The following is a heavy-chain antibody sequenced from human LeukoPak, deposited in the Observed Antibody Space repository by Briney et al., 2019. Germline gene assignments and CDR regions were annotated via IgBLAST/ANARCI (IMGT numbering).Heavy chain of an antibody. CDR1: GFTFNDYA. V-gene: IGHV3-9*01. Sequence: SLRLSCATSGFTFNDYAMYWVRQAPGKGLEWVSGISWNSRSIAYADSVKGRFTISRDNAKNSLYLQMNSLRAEDTAVYYCAELGITMIGGVWGKGTTVTISS. CDR3: AELGITMIGGV. J-gene: IGHJ6*04. D-gene: IGHD3-10*02. CDR2: ISWNSRSI.